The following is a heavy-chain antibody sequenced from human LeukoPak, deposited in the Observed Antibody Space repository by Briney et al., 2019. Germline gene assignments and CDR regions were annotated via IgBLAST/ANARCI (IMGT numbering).Heavy chain of an antibody. V-gene: IGHV4-59*01. CDR1: LGSLSTFY. J-gene: IGHJ6*02. D-gene: IGHD3-9*01. CDR3: ARDRWEGYDILTGNFYQYGMDV. Sequence: SESLSLTRTVSLGSLSTFYWTWIRQPPARGVGWSGHVYLTGGVEYNPFLKSRVTISVDTSKNQFSLNLSPVTAADTAVYYCARDRWEGYDILTGNFYQYGMDVWGQGTTVTVSS. CDR2: VYLTGGV.